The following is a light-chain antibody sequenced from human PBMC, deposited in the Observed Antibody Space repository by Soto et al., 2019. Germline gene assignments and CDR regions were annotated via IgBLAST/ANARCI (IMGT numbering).Light chain of an antibody. CDR3: QQYNGYSRT. Sequence: DIQMTQSPSTLSASVGDRVTITCRASQSISSFLAWYQQKPGRAPKLLIYKASSLEGGVPSRFSGSRSGTEFTLTVSSLQRDDFATYYCQQYNGYSRTFGQGTKVEIK. CDR2: KAS. CDR1: QSISSF. V-gene: IGKV1-5*03. J-gene: IGKJ1*01.